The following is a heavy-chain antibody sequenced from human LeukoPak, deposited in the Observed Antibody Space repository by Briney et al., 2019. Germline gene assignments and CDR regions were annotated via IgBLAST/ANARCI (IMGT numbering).Heavy chain of an antibody. CDR1: GFTFSSHA. CDR3: ARKAQTGSHSGPFDI. J-gene: IGHJ3*02. CDR2: ISTDSLTI. V-gene: IGHV3-48*04. Sequence: GGSLRLSCAASGFTFSSHAMNWVRQAPGKGLEWISSISTDSLTIKYADFVSGQFTISRDNAEHLLFLQMNSLRAEDTAVCYCARKAQTGSHSGPFDIWGQGTLVTVSS. D-gene: IGHD1-26*01.